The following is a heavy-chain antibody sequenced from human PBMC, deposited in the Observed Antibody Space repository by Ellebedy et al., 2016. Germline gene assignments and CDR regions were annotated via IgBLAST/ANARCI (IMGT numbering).Heavy chain of an antibody. CDR1: EFTFSTFA. V-gene: IGHV3-23*01. Sequence: GESLKISXAPSEFTFSTFAMSWVRQAPGKGLEWVSAISGRGGDTYYADSVKGRFTISRDNSKNTLYLQMNSLRADDTAVYYCAGTPAGAGFDYWGQGTLVTVSS. CDR3: AGTPAGAGFDY. D-gene: IGHD6-19*01. J-gene: IGHJ4*02. CDR2: ISGRGGDT.